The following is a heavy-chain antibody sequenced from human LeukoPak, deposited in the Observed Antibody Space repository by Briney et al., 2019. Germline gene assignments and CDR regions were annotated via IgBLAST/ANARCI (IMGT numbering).Heavy chain of an antibody. Sequence: ASVKVSCKASGYTFTSYGISWVRHAPGQGLEWMGWISAYNGNTNYAQKLQGRVTMTTDTATSTAYMELRSLRSDGTAVYYCARVSQMVWWFDPWGQGTLVTVSS. J-gene: IGHJ5*02. CDR2: ISAYNGNT. V-gene: IGHV1-18*01. CDR1: GYTFTSYG. D-gene: IGHD6-13*01. CDR3: ARVSQMVWWFDP.